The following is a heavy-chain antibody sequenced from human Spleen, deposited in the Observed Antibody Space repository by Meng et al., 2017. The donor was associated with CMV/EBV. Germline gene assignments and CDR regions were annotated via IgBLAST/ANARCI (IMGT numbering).Heavy chain of an antibody. CDR2: IYHRVRT. CDR3: ARVDYNSTSSSFDY. V-gene: IGHV4-4*02. D-gene: IGHD6-6*01. Sequence: SSGSIRPSNWWGWVCKPPGQGLEWIGEIYHRVRTNYTPSLKSRASVSVDKSKSPFSLKLSSVTAADTAVYYCARVDYNSTSSSFDYWGQGTLVTVSS. J-gene: IGHJ4*02. CDR1: SGSIRPSNW.